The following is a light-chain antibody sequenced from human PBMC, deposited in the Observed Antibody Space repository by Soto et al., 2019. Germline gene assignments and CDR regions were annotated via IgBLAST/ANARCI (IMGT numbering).Light chain of an antibody. CDR3: HQYNSYPIT. CDR2: AAS. J-gene: IGKJ5*01. CDR1: QGINNY. V-gene: IGKV1-16*01. Sequence: DIQMTQCPSSLSASVGDRVTITCRASQGINNYLAWFQQKPGKAPKSLVYAASNLQSGVPSRFSGSGSGADFTLTISSLQPEDCATYYCHQYNSYPITFGQGTRLEIK.